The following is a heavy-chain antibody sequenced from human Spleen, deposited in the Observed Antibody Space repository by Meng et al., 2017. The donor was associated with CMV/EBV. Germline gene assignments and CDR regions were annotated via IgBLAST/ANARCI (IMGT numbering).Heavy chain of an antibody. CDR2: INHSGST. CDR3: ALSTGVAFDY. CDR1: GGSISTPGYY. V-gene: IGHV4-39*06. J-gene: IGHJ4*02. D-gene: IGHD2-8*02. Sequence: RPQLEEAGPGLVKPSEALFLTCTVSGGSISTPGYYWGWIRQPPGKGLEWIGEINHSGSTNYNPSLKSRVTISVDTSKNQFSLKLSSVTAADTAVYYCALSTGVAFDYWGQGTLVTVSS.